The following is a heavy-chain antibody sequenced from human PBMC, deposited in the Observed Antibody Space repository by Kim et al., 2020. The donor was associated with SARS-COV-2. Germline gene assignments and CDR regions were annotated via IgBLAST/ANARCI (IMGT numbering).Heavy chain of an antibody. D-gene: IGHD6-13*01. Sequence: GGSLRLSCAASGFTFSSYAMHWVRQAPGKGLEWVAVISYDGSNKYYADSVKGRFTISRDNSKNTLYLQMNSLRAEDTAVYYCARKGLLYSSSSRFLDYWGQGTLVTVSS. V-gene: IGHV3-30*04. CDR3: ARKGLLYSSSSRFLDY. J-gene: IGHJ4*02. CDR2: ISYDGSNK. CDR1: GFTFSSYA.